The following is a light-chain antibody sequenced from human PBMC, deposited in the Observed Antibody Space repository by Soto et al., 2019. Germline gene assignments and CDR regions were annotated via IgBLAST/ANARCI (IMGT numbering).Light chain of an antibody. CDR1: QSISSW. V-gene: IGKV1-5*03. Sequence: DMQMTQSPSTMSASLGDRVTIXXRSSQSISSWLAWYQQKPGKAPKLXIYKASSLESGVPSRFSGSGSGTEFTLTISSLQPDDFATYYCQQYKSYPWTFGQGTKVDIK. CDR2: KAS. CDR3: QQYKSYPWT. J-gene: IGKJ1*01.